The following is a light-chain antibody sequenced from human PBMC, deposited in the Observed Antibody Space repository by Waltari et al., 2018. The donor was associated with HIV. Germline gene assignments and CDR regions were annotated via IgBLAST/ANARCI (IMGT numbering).Light chain of an antibody. J-gene: IGLJ2*01. CDR2: EVS. CDR3: SSYTGSDNLV. CDR1: SSHLGGYTY. V-gene: IGLV2-8*01. Sequence: QSALTHPPSASGSPGQSVTISCTGTSSHLGGYTYVSWYQQHPGKAPKLMIDEVSTRPSGVPDRFSVSGSCNTASLTVSGLQAEDESDYYCSSYTGSDNLVFGGGTKLTVL.